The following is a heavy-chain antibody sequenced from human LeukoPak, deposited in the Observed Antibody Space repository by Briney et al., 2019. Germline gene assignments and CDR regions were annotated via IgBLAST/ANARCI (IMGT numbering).Heavy chain of an antibody. J-gene: IGHJ4*02. V-gene: IGHV3-7*01. Sequence: GGSLRLSCAASGFTFFNYWMSWVRQAPGKGLEWVANINLEGSQKYYVDSLKGRFTISRDNANNLLYQQMNSLRAEDTAVYYCARDVDYANPRHDYWGQGTLVTVSS. D-gene: IGHD4/OR15-4a*01. CDR1: GFTFFNYW. CDR3: ARDVDYANPRHDY. CDR2: INLEGSQK.